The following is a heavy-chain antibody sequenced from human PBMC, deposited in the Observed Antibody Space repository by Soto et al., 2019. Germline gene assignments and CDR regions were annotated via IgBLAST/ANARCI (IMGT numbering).Heavy chain of an antibody. CDR3: ARVPNWNDVGAFDI. CDR1: GGTFSSYA. Sequence: ASVKVSCKASGGTFSSYAISWVRQAPGQGLEWMGGIIPIFGTANYAQKFQGRVTITADESTSTAYMELSSLRSEDTAVYYGARVPNWNDVGAFDIWGQGTLVTVSS. J-gene: IGHJ3*02. CDR2: IIPIFGTA. D-gene: IGHD1-1*01. V-gene: IGHV1-69*13.